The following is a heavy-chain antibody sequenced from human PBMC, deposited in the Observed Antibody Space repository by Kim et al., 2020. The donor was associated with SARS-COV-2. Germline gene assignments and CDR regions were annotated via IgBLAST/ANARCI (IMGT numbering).Heavy chain of an antibody. CDR2: INHSGST. V-gene: IGHV4-34*01. CDR1: GGSFSGYY. D-gene: IGHD6-19*01. CDR3: ARAPDPRIAVAGTGGVYYFDY. J-gene: IGHJ4*02. Sequence: SETLSLTCAVYGGSFSGYYWSWIRQPPGKGLEWIGEINHSGSTNYNPSLKSRVTISVDTSKNQFSLKLSSVTAADTAVYYCARAPDPRIAVAGTGGVYYFDYWGQGTLVTVSS.